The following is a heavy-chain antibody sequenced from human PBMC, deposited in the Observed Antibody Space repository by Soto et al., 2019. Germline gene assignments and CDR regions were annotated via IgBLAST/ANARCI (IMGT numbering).Heavy chain of an antibody. D-gene: IGHD4-17*01. J-gene: IGHJ3*02. CDR3: ARDLTTAAFDI. Sequence: PGGSLRLSCAASGFTFSNYRMTWVRQAPGKGLEWVSCIGSDSTYIYYADSLKGRFTISRDNAKNSLYLQMDSLRAEDTAVYYCARDLTTAAFDIWGQGTMVTVSS. CDR1: GFTFSNYR. CDR2: IGSDSTYI. V-gene: IGHV3-21*01.